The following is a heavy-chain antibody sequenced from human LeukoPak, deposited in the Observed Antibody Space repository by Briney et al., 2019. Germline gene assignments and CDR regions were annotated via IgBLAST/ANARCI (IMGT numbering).Heavy chain of an antibody. V-gene: IGHV1-18*01. CDR3: ARGRDNYYDSSGYYYGEYFQH. Sequence: ASVKVSCKASGYTFTSYDINWVRQATGQGLEWMGWISAYNGNTNYAQKLQGRVTMTTDTSTSTAYMELRSLRSDDTAVYYCARGRDNYYDSSGYYYGEYFQHWGQGTLVTVSS. CDR2: ISAYNGNT. CDR1: GYTFTSYD. J-gene: IGHJ1*01. D-gene: IGHD3-22*01.